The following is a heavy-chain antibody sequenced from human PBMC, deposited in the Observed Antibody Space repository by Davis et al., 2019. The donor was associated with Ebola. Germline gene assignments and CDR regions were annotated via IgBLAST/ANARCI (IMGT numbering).Heavy chain of an antibody. D-gene: IGHD3-9*01. J-gene: IGHJ4*02. CDR2: IIPIFGTA. V-gene: IGHV1-69*13. Sequence: SVKVSCKASGGTFSSYAISWVRQAPGQGLEWMGGIIPIFGTANYAQKFQGRVTITADESTSTAYMELSSLRSEDTAVYYCAKDLLNRREFDYWGQGTLVTVSS. CDR3: AKDLLNRREFDY. CDR1: GGTFSSYA.